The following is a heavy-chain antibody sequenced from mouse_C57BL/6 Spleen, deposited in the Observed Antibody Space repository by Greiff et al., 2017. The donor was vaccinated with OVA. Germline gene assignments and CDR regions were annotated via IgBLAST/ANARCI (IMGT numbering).Heavy chain of an antibody. CDR1: GFTFSDYG. CDR3: ARDYGSSLRGYLDY. V-gene: IGHV5-17*01. CDR2: ISSGSSTI. D-gene: IGHD1-1*01. J-gene: IGHJ2*01. Sequence: DVHLVESGGGLVKPGGSLKLSCAASGFTFSDYGMHWVRQAPEKGLEWVAYISSGSSTIYYADTVKGRFTISRDNAKNTLFLQMTSLRSEDTAMYYCARDYGSSLRGYLDYWGQGTTLTVSS.